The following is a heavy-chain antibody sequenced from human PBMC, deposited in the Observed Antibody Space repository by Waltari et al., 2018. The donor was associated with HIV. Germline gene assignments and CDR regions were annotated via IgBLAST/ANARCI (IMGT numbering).Heavy chain of an antibody. J-gene: IGHJ6*02. CDR1: GFSFSRFA. Sequence: EVKVLEFGGGLVQPGRSLRLSCAASGFSFSRFAMTWVRQAPGKGLEWVSAIGGSGEYTYYADSVKGRFTISRDNSRKTVYLQMNNLRAEDTALYYCAKGGPYVLDFWSLDVWGQGTAVTVSS. CDR3: AKGGPYVLDFWSLDV. V-gene: IGHV3-23*01. CDR2: IGGSGEYT. D-gene: IGHD3-3*01.